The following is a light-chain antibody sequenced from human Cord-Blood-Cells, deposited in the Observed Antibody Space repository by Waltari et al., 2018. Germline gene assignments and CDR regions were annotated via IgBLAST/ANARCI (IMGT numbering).Light chain of an antibody. CDR1: SSDVGGYNS. CDR2: DVS. J-gene: IGLJ3*02. Sequence: QSALTQPASVSGSPGQSLTISCTGTSSDVGGYNSVSWYQQHPGKAPKLMIYDVSNRPSGVSNRFSGSKSGNTASLTISGLQAEDEADYYCSSYTSSSTPVFGGGTKLTVL. CDR3: SSYTSSSTPV. V-gene: IGLV2-14*03.